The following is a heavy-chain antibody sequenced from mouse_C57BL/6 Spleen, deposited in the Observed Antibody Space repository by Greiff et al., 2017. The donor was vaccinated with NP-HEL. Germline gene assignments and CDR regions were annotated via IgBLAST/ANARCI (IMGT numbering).Heavy chain of an antibody. CDR1: GFTFSSYA. Sequence: DVKLVESGGGLVKPGGSLKLSCAASGFTFSSYAMSWVRQTPEKRLEWVATISDGGSYTYYPDNVKGRFTISRDNAKNNLYLQMSHLKSEDTAMYYCARERDGAYWGQGTLVTVSA. CDR3: ARERDGAY. V-gene: IGHV5-4*01. D-gene: IGHD3-3*01. CDR2: ISDGGSYT. J-gene: IGHJ3*01.